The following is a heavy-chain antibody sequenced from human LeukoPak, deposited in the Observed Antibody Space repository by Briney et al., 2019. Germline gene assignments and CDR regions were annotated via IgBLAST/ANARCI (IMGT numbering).Heavy chain of an antibody. V-gene: IGHV1-18*01. Sequence: ASVKVSCKASGYTFTSYGISWVRQAPGQGLEWMGWISAYNGNTNYAQKLQGRVTMTTDTSTSTAYMEPRSLRSDDTAVYYCARAPPGYCSSTSCYKGNTWGQGTLVTVSS. CDR1: GYTFTSYG. D-gene: IGHD2-2*02. J-gene: IGHJ4*02. CDR3: ARAPPGYCSSTSCYKGNT. CDR2: ISAYNGNT.